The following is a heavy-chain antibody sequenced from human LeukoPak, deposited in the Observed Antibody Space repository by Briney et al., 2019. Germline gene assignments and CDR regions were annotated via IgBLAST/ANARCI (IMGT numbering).Heavy chain of an antibody. D-gene: IGHD2-2*01. V-gene: IGHV4-39*07. CDR1: GGSISSSSYY. CDR2: IYYSGST. Sequence: SETLSLTCTVSGGSISSSSYYWGWIRQPPGKGLEWIGSIYYSGSTYYNPSLKSRVTISVDTSKNQFSLKLSSVTAADTAVYYCARDNGLGYCSSTSCYRRGNNWFDPWGQGTLVTVSS. J-gene: IGHJ5*02. CDR3: ARDNGLGYCSSTSCYRRGNNWFDP.